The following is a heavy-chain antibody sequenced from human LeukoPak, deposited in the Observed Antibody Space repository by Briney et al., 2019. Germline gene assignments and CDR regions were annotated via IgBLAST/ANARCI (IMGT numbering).Heavy chain of an antibody. CDR3: AKTFLTAYDTYFYYYGLDV. CDR1: GDTFSSYV. Sequence: ASVKVSCKASGDTFSSYVISWVRQAPGQGLEWMGGINPVFGTAHYAQKFQDRVTITADESTSTAYMELSSLRSEDTAVYYCAKTFLTAYDTYFYYYGLDVWGQGTPVTVFS. J-gene: IGHJ6*02. D-gene: IGHD3-9*01. V-gene: IGHV1-69*13. CDR2: INPVFGTA.